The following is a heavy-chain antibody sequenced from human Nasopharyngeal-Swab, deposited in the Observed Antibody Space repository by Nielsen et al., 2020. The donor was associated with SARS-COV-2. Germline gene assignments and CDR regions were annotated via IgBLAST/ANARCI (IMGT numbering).Heavy chain of an antibody. CDR1: GFTFSTYA. V-gene: IGHV3-23*01. Sequence: GESLKISCAASGFTFSTYAMYWVRQPPAKGLEWVSIISGSGGSTYYADSVKGRFTISRDNSKNTLYLQMHSLRAEDTAVYYCAKEEVPNDYWGQGTLVTVSS. J-gene: IGHJ4*02. CDR2: ISGSGGST. D-gene: IGHD4/OR15-4a*01. CDR3: AKEEVPNDY.